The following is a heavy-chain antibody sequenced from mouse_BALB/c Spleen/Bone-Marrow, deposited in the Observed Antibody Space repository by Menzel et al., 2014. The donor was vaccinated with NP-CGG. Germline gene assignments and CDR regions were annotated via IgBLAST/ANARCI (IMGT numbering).Heavy chain of an antibody. CDR2: IDPANGNT. J-gene: IGHJ3*01. CDR3: ARNGNYGAWFAY. Sequence: VHVKQSGAELVKPGASVKLSCTASGFNIKDTYMHWVKQRPEQGLEWIGRIDPANGNTKYDPKFQGKATITADTSSNTAYLQLSSLTSEGTAVYYCARNGNYGAWFAYWGQGTLVTVSA. CDR1: GFNIKDTY. D-gene: IGHD2-1*01. V-gene: IGHV14-3*02.